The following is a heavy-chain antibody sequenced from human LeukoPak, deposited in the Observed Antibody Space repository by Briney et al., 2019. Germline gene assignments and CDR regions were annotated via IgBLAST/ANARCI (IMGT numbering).Heavy chain of an antibody. D-gene: IGHD2-15*01. CDR3: AKDRKVVVVAATFDC. Sequence: QPGRSLTLSCAASGFTFSSYGMHWVRQAPGKGLEWVAVISYDGSNKYYADSVKGRFTISRDNSKNTLYLQMNSLRAEDTAVYYCAKDRKVVVVAATFDCWGQGTLVTVSS. V-gene: IGHV3-30*18. CDR2: ISYDGSNK. CDR1: GFTFSSYG. J-gene: IGHJ4*02.